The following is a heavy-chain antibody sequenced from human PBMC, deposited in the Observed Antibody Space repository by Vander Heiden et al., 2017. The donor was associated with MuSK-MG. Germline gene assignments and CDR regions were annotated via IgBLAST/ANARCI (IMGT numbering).Heavy chain of an antibody. D-gene: IGHD5-12*01. CDR1: GYSFTSYW. Sequence: EVQLVQSGAEVKKPGESLRISCKASGYSFTSYWIGWVRQMPGTGLECLGIIYPGDSDTKYSPSFQGQVTISSDKSITTAYLQLSSLKASDTAIYYCARLGYKTGYLDLWGRGTLVTVSS. CDR2: IYPGDSDT. V-gene: IGHV5-51*01. J-gene: IGHJ2*01. CDR3: ARLGYKTGYLDL.